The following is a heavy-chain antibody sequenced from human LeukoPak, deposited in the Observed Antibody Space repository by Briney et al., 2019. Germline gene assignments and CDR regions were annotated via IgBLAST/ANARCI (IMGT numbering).Heavy chain of an antibody. J-gene: IGHJ6*02. CDR1: GGTFSSYA. CDR3: ARVSLGSYGSQHYYYHGMDV. Sequence: SVKVSCKASGGTFSSYAISWVRQAPGQGLEWMGGIIPIFGTANYAQKFQGRVTITADESTSTAYMELSSLRSEDTAVYYCARVSLGSYGSQHYYYHGMDVWGQGTTVTVSS. CDR2: IIPIFGTA. V-gene: IGHV1-69*13. D-gene: IGHD1-26*01.